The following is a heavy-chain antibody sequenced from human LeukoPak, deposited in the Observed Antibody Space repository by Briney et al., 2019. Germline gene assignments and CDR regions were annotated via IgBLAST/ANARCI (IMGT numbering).Heavy chain of an antibody. CDR1: GFTFSSYW. Sequence: PGGSLRLSCATSGFTFSSYWMTWVRQTPGKGLEWVANIKQDESEKYNVDPVRGRFTISRDNAKKSLYLQMNSLRAEDTAVYYCARDAPPIEAAPAYVDVWGKGTTVTVSS. D-gene: IGHD6-13*01. CDR2: IKQDESEK. V-gene: IGHV3-7*01. J-gene: IGHJ6*03. CDR3: ARDAPPIEAAPAYVDV.